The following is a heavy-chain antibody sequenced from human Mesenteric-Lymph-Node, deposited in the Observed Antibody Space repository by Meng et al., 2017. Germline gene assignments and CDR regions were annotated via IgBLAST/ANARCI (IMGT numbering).Heavy chain of an antibody. CDR3: AKGLGPPCRGANCYRFDS. V-gene: IGHV3-23*01. Sequence: GGSLRLSCAASGFTFSSYAMSWVRQAPGKGLEWVSSITGTGGGTHYAESVKGRFSISRDNSKSKLYLQMNSLRVEDTARYFCAKGLGPPCRGANCYRFDSWGHGTLVTVSS. CDR1: GFTFSSYA. J-gene: IGHJ4*01. CDR2: ITGTGGGT. D-gene: IGHD2-15*01.